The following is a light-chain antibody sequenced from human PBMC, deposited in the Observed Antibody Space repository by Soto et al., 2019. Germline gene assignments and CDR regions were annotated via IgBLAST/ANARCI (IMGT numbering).Light chain of an antibody. CDR3: QQSFSTPR. CDR1: QSISNY. V-gene: IGKV1-39*01. J-gene: IGKJ3*01. Sequence: DIQMTQSPSSLYASVGDRVTITCRASQSISNYLNWYQQKSGKAPKLLIYASSSLQSGVPSRFSGSGSGTDFTLTISSLQPEDFSTYYCQQSFSTPRFGPRTKVDIK. CDR2: ASS.